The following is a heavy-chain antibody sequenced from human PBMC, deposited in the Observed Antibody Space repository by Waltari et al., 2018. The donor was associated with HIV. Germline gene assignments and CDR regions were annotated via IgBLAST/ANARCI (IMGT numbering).Heavy chain of an antibody. Sequence: EVQLVETGGGLIQPGGSLRLSCAASGFTVSSNYMTWVRQAPGQGVVMDSVIYGGGSKNDARSVKGPFTISGEHPTNTLYLQMNSLRAEDTAVYYCAREQSYGGTAMGNSWGQGSLVTVAS. CDR2: IYGGGSK. CDR3: AREQSYGGTAMGNS. V-gene: IGHV3-53*02. CDR1: GFTVSSNY. D-gene: IGHD5-18*01. J-gene: IGHJ5*02.